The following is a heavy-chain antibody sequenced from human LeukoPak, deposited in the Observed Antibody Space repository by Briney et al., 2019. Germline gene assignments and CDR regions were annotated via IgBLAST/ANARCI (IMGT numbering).Heavy chain of an antibody. V-gene: IGHV4-34*01. CDR3: ARRGTFTYYDILTGYKSGGFQH. CDR2: INHSGST. J-gene: IGHJ1*01. CDR1: GGSFSGYY. D-gene: IGHD3-9*01. Sequence: SETLSLTCAVYGGSFSGYYWSWIRQPPGKGLEWIGEINHSGSTNYNPSLKSRVTISVDTSKNQFSLKLSSVAAADTAVYYCARRGTFTYYDILTGYKSGGFQHWGQGTLVTVSS.